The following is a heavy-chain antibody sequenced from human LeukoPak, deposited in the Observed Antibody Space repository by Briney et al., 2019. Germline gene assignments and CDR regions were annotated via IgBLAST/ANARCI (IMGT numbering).Heavy chain of an antibody. CDR3: AREIPPCSSSFGWFDP. CDR2: INPNSGGT. Sequence: GASVKVSCKASGYTFTGYYMHWVRQAPGQGLEWMGWINPNSGGTNYAQKFQGRVTMTRDTSISTAYMELSRLRSDDTAVYYCAREIPPCSSSFGWFDPWGQGTLVTVSS. J-gene: IGHJ5*02. D-gene: IGHD6-6*01. CDR1: GYTFTGYY. V-gene: IGHV1-2*02.